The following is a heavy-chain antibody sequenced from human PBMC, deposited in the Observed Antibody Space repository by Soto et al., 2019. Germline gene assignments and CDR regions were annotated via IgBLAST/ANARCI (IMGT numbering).Heavy chain of an antibody. D-gene: IGHD3-16*01. CDR3: TRGGAYVWGGYPSPIDY. CDR2: IKSKTDGGTT. Sequence: PGGSVRLSCAASGFTFSNAWMSWVRQAPGKGLEWVGRIKSKTDGGTTDYAAPVKGRFTISRDDSKNTLYLQMNSLKTEDTAVYYCTRGGAYVWGGYPSPIDYWGQGTLVTVSS. J-gene: IGHJ4*02. V-gene: IGHV3-15*01. CDR1: GFTFSNAW.